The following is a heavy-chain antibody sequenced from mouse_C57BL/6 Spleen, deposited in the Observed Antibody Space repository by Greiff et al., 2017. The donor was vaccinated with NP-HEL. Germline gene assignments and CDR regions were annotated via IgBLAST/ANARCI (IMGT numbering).Heavy chain of an antibody. CDR3: ARDGSSFDY. J-gene: IGHJ2*01. D-gene: IGHD1-1*01. CDR2: IYPGDGDT. Sequence: LVESGPELVKPGASVKISCKASGYAFSSSWMNWVKQRPGKGLEWIGRIYPGDGDTNYNGKFKGKATLTADKSSSTAYMQLSSLTSEDSAVYFCARDGSSFDYWGQGTTLTVSS. CDR1: GYAFSSSW. V-gene: IGHV1-82*01.